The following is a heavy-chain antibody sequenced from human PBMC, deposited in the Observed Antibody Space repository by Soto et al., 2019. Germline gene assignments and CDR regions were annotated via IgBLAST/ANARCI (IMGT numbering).Heavy chain of an antibody. CDR2: IYPGDSDT. V-gene: IGHV5-51*01. Sequence: GESLKISCKGSGYSFTSYWIGWVRQMPGKGLEWMGIIYPGDSDTRYSPSFQGQVTISDDKSIRTAYLQWSSLKASDTAMYYCARLGGIQLWLRNPRYGMDVWGQGTTVTVSS. D-gene: IGHD5-18*01. CDR1: GYSFTSYW. J-gene: IGHJ6*02. CDR3: ARLGGIQLWLRNPRYGMDV.